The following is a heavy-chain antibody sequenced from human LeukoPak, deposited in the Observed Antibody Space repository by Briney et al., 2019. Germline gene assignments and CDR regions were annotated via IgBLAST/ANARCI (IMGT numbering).Heavy chain of an antibody. D-gene: IGHD2-15*01. CDR1: GGSISSSSYY. CDR2: IYYSGST. V-gene: IGHV4-39*01. J-gene: IGHJ3*02. Sequence: SETLSLTCTVSGGSISSSSYYWGWIRQPPGKGLEWIGSIYYSGSTYYNPSLKSRVTISVDTSKNQFSLKLSSVTAADTAVYYCARPGVAPVYDAFDIWGQGTMVTVSS. CDR3: ARPGVAPVYDAFDI.